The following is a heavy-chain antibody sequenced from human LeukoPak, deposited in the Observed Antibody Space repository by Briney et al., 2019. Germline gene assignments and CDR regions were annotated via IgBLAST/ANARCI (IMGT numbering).Heavy chain of an antibody. Sequence: GGSLRLSCAASRFTFSSYSMNWVRQAPGKGLEWVSYISSSSSTIYYADSVKGQFTISRDNAKNSLYLQMNSLRAEDTAVYYCARGCEGFDYWGQGTLVTVSS. J-gene: IGHJ4*02. D-gene: IGHD2-8*01. CDR2: ISSSSSTI. V-gene: IGHV3-48*04. CDR3: ARGCEGFDY. CDR1: RFTFSSYS.